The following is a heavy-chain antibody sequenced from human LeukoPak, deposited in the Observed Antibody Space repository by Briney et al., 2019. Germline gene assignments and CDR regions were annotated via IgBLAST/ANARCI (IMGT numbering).Heavy chain of an antibody. CDR1: GFTFSSYG. V-gene: IGHV3-30*18. J-gene: IGHJ6*02. CDR3: AKSIYGSGSYGMDV. D-gene: IGHD3-10*01. CDR2: ISYDGSNK. Sequence: GRSLRLSCAASGFTFSSYGMHWVRQAPGKGLEWVAVISYDGSNKYYADSVKGRFTISRDNSKNTMYLQMNSLRAEDTAVYYCAKSIYGSGSYGMDVWGQGTTVTVSS.